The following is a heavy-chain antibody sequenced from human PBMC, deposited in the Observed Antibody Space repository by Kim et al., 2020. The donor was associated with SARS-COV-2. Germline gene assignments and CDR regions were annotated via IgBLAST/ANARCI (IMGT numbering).Heavy chain of an antibody. CDR1: GFTFSTYW. Sequence: GGSLRLSCAASGFTFSTYWMYWVRQAPGKGLVWVSRITSDGSSTNYADSVKGRFTISRDNAKNTLYLQMNSLRAEDTAVYYCARQSSTSCPCYYMDVWGKGTTVPVSS. CDR2: ITSDGSST. V-gene: IGHV3-74*01. D-gene: IGHD2-2*01. CDR3: ARQSSTSCPCYYMDV. J-gene: IGHJ6*03.